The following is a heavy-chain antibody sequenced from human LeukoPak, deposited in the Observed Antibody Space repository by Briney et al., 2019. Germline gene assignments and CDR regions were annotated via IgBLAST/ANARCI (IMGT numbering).Heavy chain of an antibody. CDR3: AKDPYDILTGYSPYYFDY. CDR1: GFTFSSYT. V-gene: IGHV3-23*01. CDR2: ISGSGGST. J-gene: IGHJ4*02. D-gene: IGHD3-9*01. Sequence: PGGSLRLSCAASGFTFSSYTMSWVRQAPGKGLEWVSAISGSGGSTYYADSVKGRFTISRDNSKNTLYLQMNSLRAEDTAVYYCAKDPYDILTGYSPYYFDYWGQGTLVTVSS.